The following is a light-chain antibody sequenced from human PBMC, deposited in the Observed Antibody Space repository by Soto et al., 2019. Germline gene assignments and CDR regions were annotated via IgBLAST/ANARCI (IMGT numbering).Light chain of an antibody. CDR2: KTS. Sequence: IVMTQSPATVSVSPGESASLSCRASRTIGTNLGWNQQKPGQAPMLLISKTSTRATGVPARFSGSGSGTEFTLTITSLQSEDIAVYYCQQYADWPLTFGGGTKVDI. V-gene: IGKV3-15*01. CDR3: QQYADWPLT. J-gene: IGKJ4*01. CDR1: RTIGTN.